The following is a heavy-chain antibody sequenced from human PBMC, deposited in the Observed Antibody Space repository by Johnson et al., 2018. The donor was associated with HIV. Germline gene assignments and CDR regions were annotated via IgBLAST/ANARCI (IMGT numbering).Heavy chain of an antibody. Sequence: QVQLVESGGGVVQPGGSLRLSCAASGFTFSSYGMHWVRQAPGKGLEWVAFIRYDGSNKYYADSVKGRFTLSRDNSKNTLYRQMNSLRAEDTAVYYCAKDGGGYGDYAYDAFDIWGQGTMVTVSS. CDR1: GFTFSSYG. D-gene: IGHD4-17*01. CDR3: AKDGGGYGDYAYDAFDI. V-gene: IGHV3-30*02. CDR2: IRYDGSNK. J-gene: IGHJ3*02.